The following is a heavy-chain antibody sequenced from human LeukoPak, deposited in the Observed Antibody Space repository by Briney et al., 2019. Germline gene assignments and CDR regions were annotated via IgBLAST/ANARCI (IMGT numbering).Heavy chain of an antibody. J-gene: IGHJ3*02. CDR1: GFTFSNYE. V-gene: IGHV3-48*03. D-gene: IGHD3-10*01. CDR2: MSNSIATK. Sequence: GGSLRLSCATSGFTFSNYEMNWVRQAPGKGLEWVSYMSNSIATKYYADSVKGRFTVSRDNAKNSLYLQMDSLTAEDTAVYFCVRDGSGSYDGAFEIWGQGTMVTVSS. CDR3: VRDGSGSYDGAFEI.